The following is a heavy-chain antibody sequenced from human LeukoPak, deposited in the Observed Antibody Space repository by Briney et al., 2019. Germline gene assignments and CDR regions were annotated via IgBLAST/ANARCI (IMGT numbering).Heavy chain of an antibody. CDR3: ARIVVVTALRIDY. D-gene: IGHD3-22*01. CDR2: INHSGST. Sequence: SGTLSLTCAVYGGSFSGYYWSWIRQPPGKGLEWIGEINHSGSTNYNPSLKSRVTISVDTSKNQFSLKLSSVTAADTAVYYCARIVVVTALRIDYWDQGTLVTVSS. J-gene: IGHJ4*02. CDR1: GGSFSGYY. V-gene: IGHV4-34*01.